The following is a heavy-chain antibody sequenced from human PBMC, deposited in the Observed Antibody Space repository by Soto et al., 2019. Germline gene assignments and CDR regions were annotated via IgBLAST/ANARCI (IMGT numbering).Heavy chain of an antibody. CDR2: IYYSGST. D-gene: IGHD3-3*01. Sequence: ETLSLTCTVSGGSISSSSYYWGWIRQPPGKGLEWIGSIYYSGSTYYNPSLKSRVTISVDTSKNQFSLKLSSVTAADTAVYYCARGPYYDFWSGYQYYFDYGGQGTLVTVSS. V-gene: IGHV4-39*01. J-gene: IGHJ4*02. CDR3: ARGPYYDFWSGYQYYFDY. CDR1: GGSISSSSYY.